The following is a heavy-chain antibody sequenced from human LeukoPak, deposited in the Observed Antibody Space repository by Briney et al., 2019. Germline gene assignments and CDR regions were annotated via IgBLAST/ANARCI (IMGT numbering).Heavy chain of an antibody. V-gene: IGHV3-33*01. CDR3: ARAPAGTIFGVVPYYFDY. CDR2: IWYDGSNK. CDR1: GFTFSSYG. Sequence: QPGGSLRLSCAASGFTFSSYGMHWVRQAPGKGLEWVAVIWYDGSNKYYADSVKGRFTIPRDNSKNTLYLQMNSLRAEDTAVYYCARAPAGTIFGVVPYYFDYWGQGTLVTVSS. D-gene: IGHD3-3*01. J-gene: IGHJ4*02.